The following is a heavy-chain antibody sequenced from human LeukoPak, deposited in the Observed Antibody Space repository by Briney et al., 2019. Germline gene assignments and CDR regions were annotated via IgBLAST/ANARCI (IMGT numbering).Heavy chain of an antibody. D-gene: IGHD3-10*01. CDR3: ARENYYGSGPVLDV. Sequence: SETLSLTCTVSGGSISSYYWSWIRQPPGKGLEWIGYIYYSGSTNYNPSLKSRVTISVDTSKNQFSLKLSSVTAADTAVYYCARENYYGSGPVLDVWGKRTTVTVSS. V-gene: IGHV4-59*01. J-gene: IGHJ6*04. CDR1: GGSISSYY. CDR2: IYYSGST.